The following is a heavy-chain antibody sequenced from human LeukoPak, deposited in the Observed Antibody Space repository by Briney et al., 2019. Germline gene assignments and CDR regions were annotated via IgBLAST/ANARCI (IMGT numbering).Heavy chain of an antibody. CDR1: GFSFSSSN. Sequence: GGSLRLSCATSGFSFSSSNMNWVRQAPGEGLEWVSTIGITSSYIYYADSVKGRFTISSDNAKSSLYLQMDNLRAEDTAVYYCARERRTSSSYYYYGMDVWGQGTTVTVSS. D-gene: IGHD2-2*01. CDR3: ARERRTSSSYYYYGMDV. CDR2: IGITSSYI. V-gene: IGHV3-21*01. J-gene: IGHJ6*02.